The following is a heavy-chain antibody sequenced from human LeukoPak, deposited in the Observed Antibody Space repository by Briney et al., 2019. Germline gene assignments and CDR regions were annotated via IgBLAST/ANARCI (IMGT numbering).Heavy chain of an antibody. V-gene: IGHV1-69*13. CDR2: IIPIFGTA. CDR3: ARAQYDILTGYYSYYMDV. J-gene: IGHJ6*03. D-gene: IGHD3-9*01. CDR1: GYTFTSYG. Sequence: ASVKVSCKASGYTFTSYGIRWVRQAPGQGLELMGGIIPIFGTANYAQKFQGRVTITADESTSTAYMELSSLRSEDTVVYFSARAQYDILTGYYSYYMDVWGKGTTVTISS.